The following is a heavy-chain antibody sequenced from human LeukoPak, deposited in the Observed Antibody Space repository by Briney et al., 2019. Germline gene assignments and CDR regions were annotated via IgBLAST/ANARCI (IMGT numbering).Heavy chain of an antibody. Sequence: ASVKVSCKASGYTFTGYFIHWVRQAPGQGLEWMGWVNPNNGGTNYAHKFQGRVTMTRETSFSTAYMELSRLRSDDTAVCYCARDQGWFGELLGIWGQGTMVTVSS. CDR1: GYTFTGYF. CDR3: ARDQGWFGELLGI. D-gene: IGHD3-10*01. J-gene: IGHJ3*02. CDR2: VNPNNGGT. V-gene: IGHV1-2*07.